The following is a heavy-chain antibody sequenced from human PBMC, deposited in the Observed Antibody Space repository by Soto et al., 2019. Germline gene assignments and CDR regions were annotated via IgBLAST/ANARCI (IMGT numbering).Heavy chain of an antibody. CDR1: GGSISSSSYY. CDR2: IYYSGST. J-gene: IGHJ5*02. V-gene: IGHV4-39*01. Sequence: PSETLSLTCTVSGGSISSSSYYWGWIRQPPGKGLEWIGSIYYSGSTYYNPSLKSRVTISVDTSKNQFSLKLSSVTAADTAVYYCARSYYDFWSGYYPRVYNWFDPWGQGTLVTVSS. D-gene: IGHD3-3*01. CDR3: ARSYYDFWSGYYPRVYNWFDP.